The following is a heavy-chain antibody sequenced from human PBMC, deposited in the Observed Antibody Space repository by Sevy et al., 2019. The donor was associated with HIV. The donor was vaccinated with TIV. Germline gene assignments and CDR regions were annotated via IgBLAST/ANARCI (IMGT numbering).Heavy chain of an antibody. Sequence: GGSLRLSCKASGFNFNNYAMSWVRQAPGKGLEWVSTISGSGGRTYTAESVRGRLTISRDHSKRTVYLQMNSLRGDDTAIYYCAKDPYSSGEYFQKWGQGARVTVSS. CDR3: AKDPYSSGEYFQK. D-gene: IGHD3-22*01. CDR1: GFNFNNYA. J-gene: IGHJ1*01. V-gene: IGHV3-23*01. CDR2: ISGSGGRT.